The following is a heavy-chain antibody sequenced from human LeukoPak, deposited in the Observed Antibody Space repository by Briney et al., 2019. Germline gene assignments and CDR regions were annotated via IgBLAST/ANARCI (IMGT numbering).Heavy chain of an antibody. CDR1: GYTFTGYY. Sequence: GESLKISCKASGYTFTGYYMHWVRQAPGQGLEWMGRINPNSGGTNYAQKFQGRVTMTRDTSISTAYMELSRLRSDDTAVYYCARLGGPRDLDEIDYWGQGTLVTVSS. CDR2: INPNSGGT. CDR3: ARLGGPRDLDEIDY. J-gene: IGHJ4*02. V-gene: IGHV1-2*06. D-gene: IGHD3-16*01.